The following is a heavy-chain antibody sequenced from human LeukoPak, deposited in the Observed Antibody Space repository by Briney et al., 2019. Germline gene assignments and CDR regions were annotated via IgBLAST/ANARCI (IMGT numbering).Heavy chain of an antibody. CDR3: AKGLFRWSFDR. D-gene: IGHD2-15*01. V-gene: IGHV3-23*01. J-gene: IGHJ4*02. CDR1: GFFFNTNA. Sequence: HAGGSLRLSCAASGFFFNTNAMSWVRQAPEMGLEWVAAIGNSDETYYADAVKGRFTIFRDTSKNTLFLQMNNLRAEDTAVYFCAKGLFRWSFDRWGQGNLVTVSS. CDR2: IGNSDET.